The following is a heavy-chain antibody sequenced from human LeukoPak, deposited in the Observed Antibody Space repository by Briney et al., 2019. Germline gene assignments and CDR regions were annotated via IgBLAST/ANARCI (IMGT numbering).Heavy chain of an antibody. J-gene: IGHJ4*02. CDR1: GLTVSSNY. CDR3: ARVLWSGDYPRFDY. V-gene: IGHV3-53*01. D-gene: IGHD4-17*01. CDR2: IYSGGST. Sequence: GGSLRLSCAASGLTVSSNYMNWVRQAPGKGLKWVSIIYSGGSTYYADSVRGRFTISRDNSKDTLYLQMNSLRAEDTAVYYCARVLWSGDYPRFDYWGQGTLATVSS.